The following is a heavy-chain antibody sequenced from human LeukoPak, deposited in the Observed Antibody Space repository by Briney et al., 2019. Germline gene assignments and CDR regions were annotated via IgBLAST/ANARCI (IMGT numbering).Heavy chain of an antibody. D-gene: IGHD4-17*01. CDR2: VSFGSSYI. CDR1: GFTFKAYT. CDR3: ARASTEYAVTDGFDT. J-gene: IGHJ5*02. V-gene: IGHV3-21*06. Sequence: GGSLRPSCAASGFTFKAYTMNWVRQSPGKGLQWVSYVSFGSSYISYADSLKGRFTISRDDAKSSVYLEMTSLRTDDTAVYYCARASTEYAVTDGFDTWGPGTLVTVSS.